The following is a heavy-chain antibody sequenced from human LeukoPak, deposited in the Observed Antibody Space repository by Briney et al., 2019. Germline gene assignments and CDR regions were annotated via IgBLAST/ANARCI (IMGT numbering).Heavy chain of an antibody. J-gene: IGHJ6*02. Sequence: ASVKVSCKASGYTFTSYGISWVRQAPGQGLEWMGWISAYNGNTNYAQKLQGRVTMTTDTSTSTAYMELRSLRSEDTAVYYCARAPEPMTKLYYYYGMDVWGQGTTVTVSS. V-gene: IGHV1-18*01. CDR3: ARAPEPMTKLYYYYGMDV. D-gene: IGHD1-14*01. CDR1: GYTFTSYG. CDR2: ISAYNGNT.